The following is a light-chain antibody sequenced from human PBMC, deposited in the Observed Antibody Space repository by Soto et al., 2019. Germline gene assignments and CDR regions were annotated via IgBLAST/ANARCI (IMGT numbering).Light chain of an antibody. J-gene: IGLJ1*01. V-gene: IGLV2-11*01. Sequence: QSALTQPRSVSGSPGQSVTISCTGTSSDVGRYNYVSWYQHHPGKAPKLMIYDVTMRPSGVPDRFSGSKSGNTASLTISGLQAEDEAAYYCCSFAGSYKGVFGTGTKVTVL. CDR2: DVT. CDR1: SSDVGRYNY. CDR3: CSFAGSYKGV.